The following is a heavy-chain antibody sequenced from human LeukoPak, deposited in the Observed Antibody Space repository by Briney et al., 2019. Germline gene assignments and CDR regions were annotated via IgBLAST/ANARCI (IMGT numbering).Heavy chain of an antibody. CDR1: GFIFSDHY. Sequence: PGGSLRLSCAASGFIFSDHYMDWVRQTPGKGPEWVGRSRNKANSYTTEYAASVKGRFIVSRDDSKNSLFLQMNSLKTDDTAVYFCTRASLSGSYFFYWGQGALVTVSS. D-gene: IGHD1-26*01. V-gene: IGHV3-72*01. J-gene: IGHJ4*02. CDR3: TRASLSGSYFFY. CDR2: SRNKANSYTT.